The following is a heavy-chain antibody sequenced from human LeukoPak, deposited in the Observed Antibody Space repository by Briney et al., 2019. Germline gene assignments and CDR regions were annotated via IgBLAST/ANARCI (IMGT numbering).Heavy chain of an antibody. CDR2: INHSGST. CDR1: GGSFSGYY. D-gene: IGHD3-22*01. CDR3: ARGPAREYYYDSSGYFRY. J-gene: IGHJ4*02. Sequence: PSETLSLTCAVYGGSFSGYYWSWIRQPPGKGLEWIGEINHSGSTNYNPSLKSRVTISVDTSKNQFSLKLSSVTAADTAVYYCARGPAREYYYDSSGYFRYWGQGTLVTVSS. V-gene: IGHV4-34*01.